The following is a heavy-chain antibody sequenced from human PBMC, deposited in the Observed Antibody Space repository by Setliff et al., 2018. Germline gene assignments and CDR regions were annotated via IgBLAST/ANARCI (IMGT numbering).Heavy chain of an antibody. V-gene: IGHV4-39*01. CDR2: LSYNGNA. J-gene: IGHJ4*02. Sequence: PSETLSLTCTVSSGSISSDNYYWGWIRQPPGKGLEWIGTLSYNGNAYYTPPLKSRVTISIDTSKNQFSLKLSSVTAADTAVYYCARHTIAMSTIISYFDYWGQGTLVTVSS. CDR3: ARHTIAMSTIISYFDY. CDR1: SGSISSDNYY. D-gene: IGHD3-10*01.